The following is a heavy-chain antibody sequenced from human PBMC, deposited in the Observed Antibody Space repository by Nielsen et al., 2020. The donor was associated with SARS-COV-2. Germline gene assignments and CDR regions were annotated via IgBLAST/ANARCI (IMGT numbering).Heavy chain of an antibody. CDR1: GFTFSSYW. CDR3: AKADLLRFLGSYYYGMDV. D-gene: IGHD3-3*01. V-gene: IGHV3-7*05. CDR2: IKQDGSEK. J-gene: IGHJ6*02. Sequence: GESLKISCAASGFTFSSYWMSWVRQAPGKGLEWVANIKQDGSEKYYVDSVKGRFTISRDNAKNSLYLQMNSLRAEDTAVYYCAKADLLRFLGSYYYGMDVWGQGTTVTVSS.